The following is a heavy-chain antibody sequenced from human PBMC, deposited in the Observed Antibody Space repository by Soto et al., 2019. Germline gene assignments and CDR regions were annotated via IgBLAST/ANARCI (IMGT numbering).Heavy chain of an antibody. CDR3: ARHAAYDYVWGESEGSDD. V-gene: IGHV4-39*01. CDR1: GGSISSNRYD. CDR2: LFYSGAT. D-gene: IGHD3-16*01. Sequence: KPXETLSITATVSGGSISSNRYDWDWIRQPPGKVLEWIGSLFYSGATYHNPSLQSRVTISVDTSKNQFSLHLSSVTAADTAVYYCARHAAYDYVWGESEGSDDWGQGTLVTVSS. J-gene: IGHJ4*02.